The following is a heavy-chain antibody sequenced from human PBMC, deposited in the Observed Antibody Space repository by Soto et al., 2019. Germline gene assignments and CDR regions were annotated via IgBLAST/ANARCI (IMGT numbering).Heavy chain of an antibody. CDR1: GGTFSSYA. Sequence: SVKVSCKASGGTFSSYAISWVRQAPGQGLEWMGGIIPIFGTANYAQKFQGRVTITADESTSTAYMELSSLRSEDTAVYYCARVPSNYYDSSGYPDYWGQGTQVTVSS. D-gene: IGHD3-22*01. CDR3: ARVPSNYYDSSGYPDY. J-gene: IGHJ4*02. CDR2: IIPIFGTA. V-gene: IGHV1-69*13.